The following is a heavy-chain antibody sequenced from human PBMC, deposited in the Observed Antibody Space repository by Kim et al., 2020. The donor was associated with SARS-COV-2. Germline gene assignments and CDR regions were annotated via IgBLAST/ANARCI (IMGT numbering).Heavy chain of an antibody. CDR1: GYTFTSYA. D-gene: IGHD6-19*01. J-gene: IGHJ4*02. Sequence: ASVKVSCKASGYTFTSYAMHWVRQAPGQRLEWMGWINAGNGNTKYSQKFQGRVTITRDTSASTAYMELSSLRSEDTAVYYCARGSAEQWLVGSPFDYWGQGTLVTVSS. V-gene: IGHV1-3*01. CDR3: ARGSAEQWLVGSPFDY. CDR2: INAGNGNT.